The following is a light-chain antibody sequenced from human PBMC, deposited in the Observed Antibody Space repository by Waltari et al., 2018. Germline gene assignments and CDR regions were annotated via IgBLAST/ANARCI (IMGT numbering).Light chain of an antibody. CDR2: DVS. Sequence: EIVLTQSPAPLSLSPWERAPLSCRASQSVGRSLVWYQQKPGQAPRLLIYDVSRRATGIPDRFSGSGYGTDFSLTISRLEPEDFAVYYCQKYERLPATFGQGTTVEIK. CDR1: QSVGRS. CDR3: QKYERLPAT. J-gene: IGKJ1*01. V-gene: IGKV3-20*01.